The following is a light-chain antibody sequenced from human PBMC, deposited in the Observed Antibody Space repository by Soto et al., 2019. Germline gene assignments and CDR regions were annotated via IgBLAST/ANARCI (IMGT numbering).Light chain of an antibody. J-gene: IGKJ1*01. CDR2: DTS. CDR1: QSISSVSSW. CDR3: KQFRT. Sequence: DIQMTHSPSTLSASVGDRVTITCRASQSISSVSSWLAWYQQKPGKAPKLLIYDTSSLESGVSSRFSGSGSGAEFTLTISSLQTDDFENYYCKQFRTFGQGNKVDIX. V-gene: IGKV1-5*01.